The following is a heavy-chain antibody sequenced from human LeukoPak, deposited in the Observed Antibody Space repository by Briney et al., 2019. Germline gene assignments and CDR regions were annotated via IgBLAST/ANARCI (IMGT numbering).Heavy chain of an antibody. CDR2: ISSSGSTI. D-gene: IGHD3-9*01. CDR3: AKDLKLAPFDY. Sequence: PGGSLRLSCAASGFTFSDYYMSWIRQAPGKGLEWVSYISSSGSTIYYAGSVKGRFTISRDNSKGTLYLQMNSLGAEDTAVYYCAKDLKLAPFDYWGQGILVTVSS. V-gene: IGHV3-11*04. J-gene: IGHJ4*02. CDR1: GFTFSDYY.